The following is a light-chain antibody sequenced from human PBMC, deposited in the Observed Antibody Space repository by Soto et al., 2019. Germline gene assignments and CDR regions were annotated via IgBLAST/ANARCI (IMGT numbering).Light chain of an antibody. CDR3: QQYGSSPRT. CDR1: QRVSNNY. V-gene: IGKV3-20*01. CDR2: GAS. J-gene: IGKJ1*01. Sequence: EIVLTQSPGTLSLSPGERAPLSCRASQRVSNNYLAWYQQKPGQAPRLLIYGASSRATGIPDRFSGSGSGTDFTLTISRLEPEDFAVYYCQQYGSSPRTFGQGTKVDI.